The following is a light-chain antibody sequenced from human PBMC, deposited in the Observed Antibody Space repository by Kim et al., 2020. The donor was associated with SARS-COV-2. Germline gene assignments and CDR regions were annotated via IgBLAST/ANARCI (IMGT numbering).Light chain of an antibody. J-gene: IGLJ1*01. CDR3: SSYSSSFTYV. CDR1: NS. CDR2: DVT. Sequence: NSVSWYQQHPGKAPKVLIYDVTKRPSGVSNRFSGSKSGNTASLTISGLQAEDEADCSCSSYSSSFTYVFGTGTKVTVL. V-gene: IGLV2-14*04.